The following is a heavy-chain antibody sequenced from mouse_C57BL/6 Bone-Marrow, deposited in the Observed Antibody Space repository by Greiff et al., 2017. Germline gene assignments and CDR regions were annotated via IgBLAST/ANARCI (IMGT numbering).Heavy chain of an antibody. CDR2: IDPSDSYT. J-gene: IGHJ1*03. CDR3: ARGESNYLYWYFDV. D-gene: IGHD2-5*01. CDR1: GYTFTSYW. Sequence: QVQLQQPGAELVMPGASVKLSCKASGYTFTSYWMHWVKQRPGQGLEWIGEIDPSDSYTNYNQKFKGKSTLTVDKSSSTAYMQRSSLTSEDSAVYYCARGESNYLYWYFDVWGTGTTVTVSS. V-gene: IGHV1-69*01.